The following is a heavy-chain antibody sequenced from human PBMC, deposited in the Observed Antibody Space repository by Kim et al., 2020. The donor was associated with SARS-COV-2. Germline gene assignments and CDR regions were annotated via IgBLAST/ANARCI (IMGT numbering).Heavy chain of an antibody. CDR3: ATDVSQLWFDP. Sequence: ASVKVSCKASGYTFTSYAMNWVRQAPGQGLEWMGWINTNTGNPTYAQGFTGRYVFSLDTSVSTAYLQISSLKAEDTAVYYCATDVSQLWFDPWGQGTLVTVSS. J-gene: IGHJ5*02. V-gene: IGHV7-4-1*02. CDR1: GYTFTSYA. CDR2: INTNTGNP. D-gene: IGHD2-2*01.